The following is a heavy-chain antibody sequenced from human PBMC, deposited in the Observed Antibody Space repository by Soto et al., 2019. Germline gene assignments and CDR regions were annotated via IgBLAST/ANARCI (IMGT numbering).Heavy chain of an antibody. Sequence: EVQLVESGGGLVQPGGSLSLSCAASGFTVSSNYMSWVRQAPGKGLEWVSVIYSGGSTYYADSVKGRFTISRDNSKNALYLQMNSLRAEDTAVYYCARGTTVTSYYFDYWGQGNLVTVAS. J-gene: IGHJ4*02. CDR3: ARGTTVTSYYFDY. D-gene: IGHD4-17*01. CDR2: IYSGGST. CDR1: GFTVSSNY. V-gene: IGHV3-66*01.